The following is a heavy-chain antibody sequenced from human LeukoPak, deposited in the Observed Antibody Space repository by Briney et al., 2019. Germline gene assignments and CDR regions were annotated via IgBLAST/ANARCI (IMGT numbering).Heavy chain of an antibody. V-gene: IGHV4-59*01. Sequence: SETLSLTCTVSGGSLSSYYWSWIRQPPGKGLEWIGYIHNSGSTNYNASLKSRVPISVDTSKNQFSLKLSSVTAADTAVYYCAREIRAYYYDSSGYDPPNWFDPWGQGTLVTVSS. D-gene: IGHD3-22*01. CDR1: GGSLSSYY. CDR2: IHNSGST. CDR3: AREIRAYYYDSSGYDPPNWFDP. J-gene: IGHJ5*02.